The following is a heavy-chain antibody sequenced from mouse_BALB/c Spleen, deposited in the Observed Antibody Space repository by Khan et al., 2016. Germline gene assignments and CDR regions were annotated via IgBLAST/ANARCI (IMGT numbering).Heavy chain of an antibody. J-gene: IGHJ4*01. CDR1: GYIFTDYA. V-gene: IGHV1S137*01. D-gene: IGHD2-4*01. Sequence: QVQLQQSGAELVRPGVSVKISCKGSGYIFTDYAVHWVKQSHAKSLEWIGVISSYYGDSSYNQKFKGKATMTVDKSSSTAYMALDRLTSEDSAIYYCAREGLNYDYAMDCWGQGTSVTVSS. CDR3: AREGLNYDYAMDC. CDR2: ISSYYGDS.